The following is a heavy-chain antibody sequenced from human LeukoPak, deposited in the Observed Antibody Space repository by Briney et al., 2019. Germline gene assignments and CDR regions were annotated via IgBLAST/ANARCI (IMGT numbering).Heavy chain of an antibody. V-gene: IGHV4-39*07. D-gene: IGHD5-24*01. CDR3: ARDGPPGEMATISPLDY. Sequence: SETLSLTCTVSGGSISSSSYYWGWIRQPPGKELEWIGSIYYSGSTYYNPSLKSRLTISVDTSKNQFSLKLSSVTAADTAVYYCARDGPPGEMATISPLDYWGQGTLVTVSS. CDR1: GGSISSSSYY. CDR2: IYYSGST. J-gene: IGHJ4*02.